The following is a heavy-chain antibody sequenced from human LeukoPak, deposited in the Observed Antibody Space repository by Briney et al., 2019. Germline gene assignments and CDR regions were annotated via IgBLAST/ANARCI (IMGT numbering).Heavy chain of an antibody. CDR2: ISWDGGST. J-gene: IGHJ3*02. V-gene: IGHV3-43D*03. CDR1: GFTFSSYE. CDR3: AKGLQWELLSPAFDI. D-gene: IGHD1-26*01. Sequence: PGGSLRLSCAASGFTFSSYEMNWVRQAPGKGLEWVSLISWDGGSTYYADSVKGRFTISRDNSKNSLYLQMNSLRAEDTALYYCAKGLQWELLSPAFDIWGQGTMVTVSS.